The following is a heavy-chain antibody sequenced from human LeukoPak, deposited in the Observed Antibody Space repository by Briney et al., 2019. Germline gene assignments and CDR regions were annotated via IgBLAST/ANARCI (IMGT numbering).Heavy chain of an antibody. V-gene: IGHV3-11*04. CDR3: ARVYRVGATTAFDI. D-gene: IGHD1-26*01. J-gene: IGHJ3*02. Sequence: GGSLRLSCAASGFTFSDYYMSWIRQAPGKGLEWVSYISSSGSTIYYADSVKGRFTISRDNAKNSLYLQMNSLRAEDTAVYYCARVYRVGATTAFDIWGQGTMVTVSS. CDR2: ISSSGSTI. CDR1: GFTFSDYY.